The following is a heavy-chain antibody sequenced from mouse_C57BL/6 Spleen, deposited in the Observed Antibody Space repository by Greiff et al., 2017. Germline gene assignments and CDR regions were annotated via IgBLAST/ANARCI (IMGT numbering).Heavy chain of an antibody. Sequence: QVQLQQPGAELVKPGASVKLSCKASGYTFISYWITWVKQRPGQGLEWIGDIYPGSGSTNYNEKFKSKATLTVDTPSSTAYMQLSSLTSEDSAVLYCASEGIRAGKNYFDYWGQGTTLTGAS. V-gene: IGHV1-55*01. J-gene: IGHJ2*01. CDR2: IYPGSGST. CDR1: GYTFISYW. CDR3: ASEGIRAGKNYFDY. D-gene: IGHD3-1*01.